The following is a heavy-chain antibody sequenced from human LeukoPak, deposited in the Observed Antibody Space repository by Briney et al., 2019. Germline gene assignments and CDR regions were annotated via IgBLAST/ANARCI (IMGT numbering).Heavy chain of an antibody. CDR1: GYTFTGYY. Sequence: ASVTLSCKASGYTFTGYYMHWVRQAPGQGLEWMGWINPNSGGTNYAQKFQGRVTMTRDTSISTAYMELSRLRSDDTAVYYCASDIVVVPAEAFDIWGQGTMVTVSS. CDR2: INPNSGGT. J-gene: IGHJ3*02. V-gene: IGHV1-2*02. D-gene: IGHD2-2*01. CDR3: ASDIVVVPAEAFDI.